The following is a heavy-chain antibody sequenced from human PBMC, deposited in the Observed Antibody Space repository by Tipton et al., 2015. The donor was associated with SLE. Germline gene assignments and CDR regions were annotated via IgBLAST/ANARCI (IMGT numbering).Heavy chain of an antibody. V-gene: IGHV1-46*01. Sequence: QLVQSGVEVKKPGASVRVSCKASGYTFTTYGISWVRQAPGQGLEWMGIINPSGGSTSYAQKFQGRVTMTRDTSTSTVYMELSSLRPEDTAVYYCASQWDSSGWAYYYYMDVWGKGTTVTVSS. J-gene: IGHJ6*03. CDR1: GYTFTTYG. CDR2: INPSGGST. D-gene: IGHD6-19*01. CDR3: ASQWDSSGWAYYYYMDV.